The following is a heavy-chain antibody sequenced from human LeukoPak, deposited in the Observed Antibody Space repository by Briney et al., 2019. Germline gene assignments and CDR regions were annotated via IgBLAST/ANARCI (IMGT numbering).Heavy chain of an antibody. V-gene: IGHV3-33*01. CDR3: AREADCSGGSCYRGAFDI. D-gene: IGHD2-15*01. CDR2: IWYDGSND. CDR1: GFTLSQYA. J-gene: IGHJ3*02. Sequence: PGRSLRLSCAASGFTLSQYAMHWVRQAPGKGLEWVAAIWYDGSNDYYADSVKGRFTISRDNSKNTLSLQMNSLRAEDTAVYYCAREADCSGGSCYRGAFDIWGQGAMVTVSS.